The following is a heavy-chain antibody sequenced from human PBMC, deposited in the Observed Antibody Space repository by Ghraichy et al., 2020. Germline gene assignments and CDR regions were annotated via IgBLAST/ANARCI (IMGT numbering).Heavy chain of an antibody. V-gene: IGHV4-34*01. CDR2: INHSGST. J-gene: IGHJ5*02. D-gene: IGHD2-2*01. Sequence: SETLSLTCAVYGGSFSGYYWSWIRQPPGKGLEWIGEINHSGSTNYNPSLKSRVTISVDTSKNQFSLKLSSVTAADTAVYYCARLRCSSTSCYADNWFDPWGQGTLVTVSS. CDR3: ARLRCSSTSCYADNWFDP. CDR1: GGSFSGYY.